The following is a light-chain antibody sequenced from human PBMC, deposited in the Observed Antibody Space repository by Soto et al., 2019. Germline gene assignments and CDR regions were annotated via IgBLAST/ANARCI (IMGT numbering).Light chain of an antibody. J-gene: IGLJ1*01. CDR3: SSYTSSSTFV. V-gene: IGLV2-14*01. Sequence: QSALAQPASVSGSPGQSITICCTGTSXDIGGYNYVSWSQQHPGKAPQLMIYEVSNRPSGVSNRFSGSKSGNTASLTISGLQAEDEADYYCSSYTSSSTFVCGTGTKVTVL. CDR2: EVS. CDR1: SXDIGGYNY.